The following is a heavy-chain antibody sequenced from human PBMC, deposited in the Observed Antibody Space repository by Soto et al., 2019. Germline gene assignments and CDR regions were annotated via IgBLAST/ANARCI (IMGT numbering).Heavy chain of an antibody. CDR2: IYPDDSNT. CDR1: GYSFSKYW. D-gene: IGHD3-9*01. J-gene: IGHJ4*02. Sequence: GESLKIPCKGSGYSFSKYWIGRVRQMSGKDLEWMAIIYPDDSNTRYSPSFQGQVTISADKSISTAYLQWSSLKASDSATYYCARRDMLTGYVYFDYWGQGTQVTVSS. CDR3: ARRDMLTGYVYFDY. V-gene: IGHV5-51*01.